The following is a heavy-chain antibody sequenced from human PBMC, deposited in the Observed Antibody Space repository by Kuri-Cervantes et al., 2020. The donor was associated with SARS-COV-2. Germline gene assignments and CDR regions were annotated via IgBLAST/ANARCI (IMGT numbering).Heavy chain of an antibody. CDR2: IYYTGST. V-gene: IGHV4-39*07. CDR3: ARDWGYSYAEGAFDI. CDR1: GGSISSSSSYF. J-gene: IGHJ3*02. D-gene: IGHD5-18*01. Sequence: SETLSLTCTVSGGSISSSSSYFWGWIRQPPGSGLEFIGNIYYTGSTYYNPSLQSRVTISVDTSKKQFSLKLSSVTAADTAVYYCARDWGYSYAEGAFDIWGQGTMVTVSS.